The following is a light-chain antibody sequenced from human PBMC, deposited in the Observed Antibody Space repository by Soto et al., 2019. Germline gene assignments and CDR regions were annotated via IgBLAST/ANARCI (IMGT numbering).Light chain of an antibody. CDR1: SSDVGGYNS. CDR3: SSYTSSNTLV. Sequence: QSVLTQPASVSGSPGQSITFSCTGTSSDVGGYNSVSWYQQHPGKAPKLMIYDVSNRPSGVSNRFSGSKSGNTASLTISGLQAEDEADYYCSSYTSSNTLVFGGGTKLTVL. V-gene: IGLV2-14*01. CDR2: DVS. J-gene: IGLJ2*01.